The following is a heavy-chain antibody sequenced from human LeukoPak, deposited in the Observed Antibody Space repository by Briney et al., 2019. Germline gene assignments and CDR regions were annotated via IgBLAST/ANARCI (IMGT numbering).Heavy chain of an antibody. CDR2: INSDGSTT. V-gene: IGHV3-74*03. D-gene: IGHD2-2*01. J-gene: IGHJ4*02. CDR1: GFSFSNYW. Sequence: GGSLRLSCAASGFSFSNYWMHWVRQAPGKGLVWVSRINSDGSTTMYADFVKGRFTISRDNSKNTLYLQMNSLRAEDTALYYCAKDLWKYQLRTLDYWGQGTLVTVSS. CDR3: AKDLWKYQLRTLDY.